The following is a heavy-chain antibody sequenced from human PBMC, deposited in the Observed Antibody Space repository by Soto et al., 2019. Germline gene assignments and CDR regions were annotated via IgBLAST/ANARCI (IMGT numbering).Heavy chain of an antibody. CDR1: TNNFTAYC. D-gene: IGHD2-2*01. Sequence: PGESLKISCKVSTNNFTAYCIAWVRQMPGKGLEWMGLISPADSEIRYSPSFQGQVTISADKSIATAYLQWNNLKASDTAIYYCARQDLGSSPYAFWGQGTLVTVSS. J-gene: IGHJ4*02. V-gene: IGHV5-51*01. CDR2: ISPADSEI. CDR3: ARQDLGSSPYAF.